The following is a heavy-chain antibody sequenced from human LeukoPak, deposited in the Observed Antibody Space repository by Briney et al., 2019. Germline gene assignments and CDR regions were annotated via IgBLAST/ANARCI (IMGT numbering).Heavy chain of an antibody. CDR2: ISGSGGST. D-gene: IGHD3-22*01. CDR1: GFTFSSYA. V-gene: IGHV3-23*01. CDR3: AKDLTMIVVVPTYYFDY. J-gene: IGHJ4*02. Sequence: GGSLRLSCAASGFTFSSYAMSWVRRAPGKGLEWVSAISGSGGSTYYADSVKGRFTISRDNSKNTLYLQMNSLRAENTAVYYCAKDLTMIVVVPTYYFDYWGQGTLVTVSS.